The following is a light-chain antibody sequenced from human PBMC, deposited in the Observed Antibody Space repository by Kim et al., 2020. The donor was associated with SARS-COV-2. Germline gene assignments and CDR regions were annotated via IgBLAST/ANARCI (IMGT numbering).Light chain of an antibody. CDR1: SGSIASND. CDR2: EDN. J-gene: IGLJ2*01. V-gene: IGLV6-57*01. CDR3: QSYDSSNLV. Sequence: GKTVTISCTRSSGSIASNDVQWYQQRPGSSPTTVIYEDNQRPSGVPDRFSGSIDSSSNSASLTISGLKTEDEADYYCQSYDSSNLVFGGGTKLTVL.